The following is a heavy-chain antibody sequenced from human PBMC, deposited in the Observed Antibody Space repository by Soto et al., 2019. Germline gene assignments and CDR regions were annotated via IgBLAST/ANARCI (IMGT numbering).Heavy chain of an antibody. CDR3: ARGVGVGATYYFDY. V-gene: IGHV4-34*01. CDR1: GGSFSGYY. D-gene: IGHD1-26*01. Sequence: SETLSLTCAVYGGSFSGYYWSWIRQPPGKGLEWIGEINHSGSTNYNPSLKSRVTISVDTSKNQFSLKLSSVTAADTAVYYCARGVGVGATYYFDYWGQGTLVTVSS. J-gene: IGHJ4*02. CDR2: INHSGST.